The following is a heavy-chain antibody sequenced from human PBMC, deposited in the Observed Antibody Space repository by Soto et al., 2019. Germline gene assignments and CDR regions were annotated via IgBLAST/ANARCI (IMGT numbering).Heavy chain of an antibody. D-gene: IGHD5-18*01. CDR3: ATQLWASYYYYYGMDV. V-gene: IGHV1-46*01. J-gene: IGHJ6*02. Sequence: ASVKVSCKASGYTFTSYYMHWVRQAPGQGLEWMGIINPSGGSTSYAQKFQGRVTMTRDTSTSTVYMELSSLRSEDTAVYYCATQLWASYYYYYGMDVWGQGTTVTVSS. CDR1: GYTFTSYY. CDR2: INPSGGST.